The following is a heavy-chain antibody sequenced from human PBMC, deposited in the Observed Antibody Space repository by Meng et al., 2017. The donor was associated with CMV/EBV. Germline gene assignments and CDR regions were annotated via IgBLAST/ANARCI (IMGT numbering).Heavy chain of an antibody. Sequence: GSLRLSCTVSGYSISSGYYWGWIRQPPGKGLEWIGRIYHSGSTYYNPSLKSRVTISVDTSKNQFSLKLSSVTAADTAVYYCARDTRSLAIFGVVTAWGQGTLVTVSS. V-gene: IGHV4-38-2*02. CDR3: ARDTRSLAIFGVVTA. CDR1: GYSISSGYY. CDR2: IYHSGST. J-gene: IGHJ5*02. D-gene: IGHD3-3*01.